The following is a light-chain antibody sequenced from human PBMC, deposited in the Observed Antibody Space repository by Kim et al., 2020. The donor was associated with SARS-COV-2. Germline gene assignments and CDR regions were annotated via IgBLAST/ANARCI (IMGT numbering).Light chain of an antibody. CDR2: DAS. CDR1: QSVSSA. J-gene: IGKJ4*01. V-gene: IGKV3-11*01. CDR3: QQRSNWPLT. Sequence: EIVLTQSPATLSLSPGERVTLSCRASQSVSSALGWYQQKPGQAPRLLIYDASKRATGIPDRFSGSGSGTDFTLTISSLEPEDFAVYCCQQRSNWPLTFGGGTKVDIK.